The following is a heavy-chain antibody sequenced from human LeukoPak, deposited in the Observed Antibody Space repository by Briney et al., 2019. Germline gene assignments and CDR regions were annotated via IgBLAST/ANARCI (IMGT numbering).Heavy chain of an antibody. V-gene: IGHV1-18*01. D-gene: IGHD3-22*01. J-gene: IGHJ4*02. Sequence: ASVKLSCKASGYTFTSYGISWVRQAPGQGLEWMGWISAYNGNTNYAQKLQGRVTMTTDTSTSTAYMELRSLRSDDTAVYYCARTRDSSGYGREGLFDYWGQGTLVTVSS. CDR2: ISAYNGNT. CDR1: GYTFTSYG. CDR3: ARTRDSSGYGREGLFDY.